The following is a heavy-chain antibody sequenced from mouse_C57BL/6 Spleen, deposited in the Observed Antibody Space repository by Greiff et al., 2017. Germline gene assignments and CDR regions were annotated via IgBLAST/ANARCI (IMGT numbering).Heavy chain of an antibody. CDR2: ILPGSGST. Sequence: QVQLQQSGAELMKPGASVKLSCKATGYTFTGYWIEWVKQRPGHGLEWIGEILPGSGSTNYNEKVKGKATLTADTSSNTAYMQLSSLTTEDSAIYYCARRTTVVATDFDYWGQGTTLTVSS. V-gene: IGHV1-9*01. CDR3: ARRTTVVATDFDY. J-gene: IGHJ2*01. CDR1: GYTFTGYW. D-gene: IGHD1-1*01.